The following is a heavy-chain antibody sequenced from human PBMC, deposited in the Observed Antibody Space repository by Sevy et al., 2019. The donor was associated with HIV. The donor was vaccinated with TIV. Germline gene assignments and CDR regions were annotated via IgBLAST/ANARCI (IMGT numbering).Heavy chain of an antibody. CDR2: ISYDGSNK. V-gene: IGHV3-30*04. J-gene: IGHJ4*02. CDR3: ATGKRDYFDY. CDR1: GFTFSSYA. Sequence: GSLRLSCAASGFTFSSYAMHWVRQAPGKGLEWVAVISYDGSNKYYADSVKGRFTISRDNSKNTLYLQMNSLRAEDTAVYYCATGKRDYFDYWGQGTLVTVSS.